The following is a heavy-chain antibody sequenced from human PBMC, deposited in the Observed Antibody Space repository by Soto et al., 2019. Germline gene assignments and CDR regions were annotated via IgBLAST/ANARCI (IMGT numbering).Heavy chain of an antibody. J-gene: IGHJ3*01. CDR3: ARVVLSITRGAFDA. CDR1: GDSISSSHW. Sequence: QVHLQESGPGLVKPSGTLSLTCAVSGDSISSSHWWTWVRQSPGKGLEYIGEISHSGTANSNPSLKSRVAPSADQSSTHVSLTLTSVTAADTAVYYCARVVLSITRGAFDAWGQGTPVTVSP. V-gene: IGHV4-4*02. CDR2: ISHSGTA. D-gene: IGHD1-20*01.